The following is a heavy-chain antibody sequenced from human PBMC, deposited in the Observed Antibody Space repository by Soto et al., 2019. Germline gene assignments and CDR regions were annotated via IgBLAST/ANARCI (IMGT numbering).Heavy chain of an antibody. V-gene: IGHV3-33*01. J-gene: IGHJ3*02. CDR1: GFTFSSYG. CDR2: IWYDGSNK. D-gene: IGHD6-19*01. Sequence: GGSLRLSCAASGFTFSSYGMHWVRQAPGKGLEWVAVIWYDGSNKYYADSVKGRFTISRDNSKNTLYLQMNSLRAEDTAVYYCARELVRAVAVNDAFDIWGQGTMVTVSS. CDR3: ARELVRAVAVNDAFDI.